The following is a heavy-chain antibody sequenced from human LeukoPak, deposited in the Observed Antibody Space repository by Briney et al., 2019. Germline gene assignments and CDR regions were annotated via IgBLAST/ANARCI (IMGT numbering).Heavy chain of an antibody. J-gene: IGHJ4*02. Sequence: PSETLSLTCTVSGYSINSGYYWGWIRQPPEKRLEWIGHIYHNGNSYYNTSLKSRITISVDTSNNEFSLKLNSVTAADTAVYYCARVGSYGIFHYWGQGTLVTVSS. CDR1: GYSINSGYY. CDR3: ARVGSYGIFHY. V-gene: IGHV4-38-2*02. D-gene: IGHD3-10*01. CDR2: IYHNGNS.